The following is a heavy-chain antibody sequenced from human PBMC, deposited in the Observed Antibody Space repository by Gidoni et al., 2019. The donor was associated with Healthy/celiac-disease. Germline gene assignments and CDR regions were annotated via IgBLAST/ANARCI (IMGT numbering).Heavy chain of an antibody. Sequence: EVQLLESGGGLVQPGGSLRLSCAASGFTFSSDAMSWVRQAPGKGLEWVSAISGSGGSTYYADSVKGRFNIYRDNSKNTLYLQRNSLRAEDTAVYYCALYHGSGSRRGMDVWGQGTTVTVSS. J-gene: IGHJ6*02. CDR1: GFTFSSDA. V-gene: IGHV3-23*01. CDR2: ISGSGGST. CDR3: ALYHGSGSRRGMDV. D-gene: IGHD3-10*01.